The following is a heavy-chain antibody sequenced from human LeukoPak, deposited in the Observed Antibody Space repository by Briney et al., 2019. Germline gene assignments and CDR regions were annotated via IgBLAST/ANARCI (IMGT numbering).Heavy chain of an antibody. Sequence: GGSLRLSCAASGFTFSSYAMSWVRQAPGKGLEWVSAISGSGGSTYYADSVKGRFTISRDNSKNTLYLQMNSLRAEDTAVYYCAESPSIQLWSNYWGQGTLVTVSS. V-gene: IGHV3-23*01. CDR2: ISGSGGST. J-gene: IGHJ4*02. CDR1: GFTFSSYA. CDR3: AESPSIQLWSNY. D-gene: IGHD5-18*01.